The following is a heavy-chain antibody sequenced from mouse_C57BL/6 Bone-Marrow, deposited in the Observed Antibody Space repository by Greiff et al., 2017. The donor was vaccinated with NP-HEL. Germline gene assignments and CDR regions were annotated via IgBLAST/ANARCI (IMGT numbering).Heavy chain of an antibody. D-gene: IGHD1-1*01. CDR3: ARLGYYGSILDY. CDR1: GFTFSSYG. Sequence: EVQGVESGGDLVKPGGSLKLSCAASGFTFSSYGMSWVRQTPDKRLEWVATISSGGSYTYYPDSVKGRFTISRDNAKNTLYLQMSSLKSEDTAMYYCARLGYYGSILDYWGQGTTLTVSS. CDR2: ISSGGSYT. J-gene: IGHJ2*01. V-gene: IGHV5-6*01.